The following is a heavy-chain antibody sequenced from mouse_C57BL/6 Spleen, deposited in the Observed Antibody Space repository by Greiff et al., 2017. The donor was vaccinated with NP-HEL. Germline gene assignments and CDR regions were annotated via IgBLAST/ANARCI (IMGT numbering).Heavy chain of an antibody. J-gene: IGHJ2*01. D-gene: IGHD2-3*01. Sequence: EVKLMESGGGLVKPGGSLKLSCAASGFTFSDYGMHWVRQAPEKGLEWVAYISSGSSTIYYADTVKGRFTISRDNAKNTLFLQMTSLRSEDTAMYYCARPDGYLFDYWGQGTTLTVSS. V-gene: IGHV5-17*01. CDR2: ISSGSSTI. CDR3: ARPDGYLFDY. CDR1: GFTFSDYG.